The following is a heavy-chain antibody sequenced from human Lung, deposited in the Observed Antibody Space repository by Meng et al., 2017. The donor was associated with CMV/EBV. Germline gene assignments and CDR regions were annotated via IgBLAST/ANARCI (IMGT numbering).Heavy chain of an antibody. V-gene: IGHV3-7*01. J-gene: IGHJ5*02. CDR2: INPDGSEK. Sequence: ESLKISCAASGFTFSTNWVDWVRQTPGKGLEWVANINPDGSEKYYVGSVEGRFTISRDNGKNLLSLKMISLRAEDTGVYYCSRTLDHWGQGTLVTVSS. CDR3: SRTLDH. CDR1: GFTFSTNW.